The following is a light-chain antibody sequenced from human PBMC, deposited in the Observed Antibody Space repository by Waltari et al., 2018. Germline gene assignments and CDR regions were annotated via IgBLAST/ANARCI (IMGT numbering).Light chain of an antibody. CDR2: AAS. Sequence: DIQMTQSPSSLSASVGDRVTITCQASQSISSYLNWYQQKPGKAPKLLIYAASSLQSGVPSRCSGSGSGTDFTLTISSLQPEDFATYYCQQSYSTPPTFGGGTKVEIK. V-gene: IGKV1-39*01. CDR1: QSISSY. CDR3: QQSYSTPPT. J-gene: IGKJ4*01.